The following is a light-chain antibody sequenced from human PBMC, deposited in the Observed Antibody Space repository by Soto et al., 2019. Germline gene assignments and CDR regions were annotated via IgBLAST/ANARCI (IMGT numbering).Light chain of an antibody. V-gene: IGKV3-15*01. CDR3: QQYNNWPLT. CDR2: GAS. Sequence: EIVMTQSPVTLSMSPGETATLSCRASQSVRSHLAWYQQKPGQAPRLLIYGASTRATGIPARFSGSGSGTEFTLTISSLQSEDFAVYYCQQYNNWPLTFGGGTKVDIK. CDR1: QSVRSH. J-gene: IGKJ4*01.